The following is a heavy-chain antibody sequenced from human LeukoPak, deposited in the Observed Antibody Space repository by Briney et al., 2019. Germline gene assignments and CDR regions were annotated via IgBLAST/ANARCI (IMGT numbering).Heavy chain of an antibody. D-gene: IGHD3-22*01. CDR1: AFSFSSFA. J-gene: IGHJ4*02. CDR2: IHGSGVTT. Sequence: GGSLRLSCAASAFSFSSFAMTWVRQAPGKGLEWVSGIHGSGVTTYYADSVKGRFTTSRDNSRKMLYLQMNSLRVEDTAVYYCANTHYDSDTTFHSGDYWGQGTLVTVSS. CDR3: ANTHYDSDTTFHSGDY. V-gene: IGHV3-23*01.